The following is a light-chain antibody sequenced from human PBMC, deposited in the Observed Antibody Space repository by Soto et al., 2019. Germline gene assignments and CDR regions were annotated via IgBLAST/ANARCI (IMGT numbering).Light chain of an antibody. CDR2: AAS. CDR1: QSISNH. V-gene: IGKV1-39*01. J-gene: IGKJ3*01. CDR3: QQSFRTPFT. Sequence: DIQMTQSPSSLSASVEDRVIITCRASQSISNHLNWYQQKPGKAPMLLIFAASSLQSGVPSRFSGSRSGPDFTLTIISLQPEDFATYYCQQSFRTPFTFCPGTKLDNK.